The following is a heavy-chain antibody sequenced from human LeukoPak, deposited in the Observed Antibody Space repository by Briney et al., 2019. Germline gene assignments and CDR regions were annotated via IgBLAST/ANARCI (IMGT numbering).Heavy chain of an antibody. Sequence: PSETLSLTCTVSGGSISSYYWSWIRQPPGKGLEWIGYIYYSGSTNYNPSLKSRVTISVDTSKNQFSLKLSSATAADTAVYYCARDTPYYGDTYYMDVWGKGTTVTVSS. CDR3: ARDTPYYGDTYYMDV. J-gene: IGHJ6*03. V-gene: IGHV4-59*01. CDR1: GGSISSYY. D-gene: IGHD4-17*01. CDR2: IYYSGST.